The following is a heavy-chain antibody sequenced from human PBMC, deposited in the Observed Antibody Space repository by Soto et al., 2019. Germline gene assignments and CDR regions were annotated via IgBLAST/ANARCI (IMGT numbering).Heavy chain of an antibody. D-gene: IGHD7-27*01. Sequence: SETLSLTCAVSSGSIRSGDYYWTWIRQPPGKGLEWIGYIDHSGGAYYNPSLKSRATISLDTSNSGFSLKLNSVTAADTAVYFCAGELGTFYFEHWGQGRLVTVSS. V-gene: IGHV4-30-4*01. CDR1: SGSIRSGDYY. CDR2: IDHSGGA. J-gene: IGHJ4*02. CDR3: AGELGTFYFEH.